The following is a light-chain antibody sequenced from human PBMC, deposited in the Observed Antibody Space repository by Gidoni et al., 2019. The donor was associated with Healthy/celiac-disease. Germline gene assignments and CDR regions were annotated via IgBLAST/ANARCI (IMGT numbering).Light chain of an antibody. CDR1: QSVLYSSNNKNY. V-gene: IGKV4-1*01. J-gene: IGKJ1*01. CDR3: QQYYSTPWT. Sequence: DIVMTQSPDSLAVSLGERANINCKSSQSVLYSSNNKNYLAWYQQKPGQPPKLRIYWASTRESGVPVRFLGRGSGTDFTLTISSLQSEDVAVYYCQQYYSTPWTFGQGTKVEIK. CDR2: WAS.